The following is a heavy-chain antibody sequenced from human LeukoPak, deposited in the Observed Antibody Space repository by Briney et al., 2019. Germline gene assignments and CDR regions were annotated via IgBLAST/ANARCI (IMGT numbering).Heavy chain of an antibody. CDR1: GYTLTELS. CDR2: FDPEEGET. D-gene: IGHD1-1*01. V-gene: IGHV1-24*01. J-gene: IGHJ4*02. Sequence: ASVKVSCKVSGYTLTELSMQWVRQAPGKGLEWMGGFDPEEGETVYAQMFQGRVTMTEDTSTDTAYMELSSLRSEDTAVYYCATSPNWNDFPSDHWGQGTLVSVSS. CDR3: ATSPNWNDFPSDH.